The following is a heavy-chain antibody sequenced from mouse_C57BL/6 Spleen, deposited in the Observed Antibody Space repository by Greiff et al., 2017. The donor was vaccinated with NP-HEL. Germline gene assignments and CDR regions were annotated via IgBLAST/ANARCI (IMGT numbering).Heavy chain of an antibody. V-gene: IGHV3-6*01. D-gene: IGHD1-1*01. CDR2: ISYDGSN. CDR1: GYSITSGYY. J-gene: IGHJ1*03. CDR3: ARGPEVDWYFDV. Sequence: ESGPGLVKPSQSLSLTCSVTGYSITSGYYWNWIRQFPGNKLEWMGYISYDGSNNYNPSLKNRIAITRDTSKNQFFLKLNSVTTEDTATYYCARGPEVDWYFDVWGTGTTVTVSS.